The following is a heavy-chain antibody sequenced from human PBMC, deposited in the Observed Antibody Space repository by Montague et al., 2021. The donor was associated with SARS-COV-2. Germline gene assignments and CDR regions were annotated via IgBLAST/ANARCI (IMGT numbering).Heavy chain of an antibody. CDR3: ASRLTGLEPPFDP. J-gene: IGHJ5*02. Sequence: SETLSLTCDVSGDSIRSATYNWAWFRQPPGRGLEWIGNINYSGRTMSNLSLKSRVTMSVDTYKNQLSLHLYLVTAADMAFYCCASRLTGLEPPFDPWGQGTLVIVSS. CDR1: GDSIRSATYN. V-gene: IGHV4-39*01. CDR2: INYSGRT. D-gene: IGHD1-1*01.